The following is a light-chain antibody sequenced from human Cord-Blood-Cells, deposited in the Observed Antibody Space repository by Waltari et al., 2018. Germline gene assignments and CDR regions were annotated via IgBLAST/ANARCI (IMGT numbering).Light chain of an antibody. V-gene: IGLV3-21*04. CDR1: NLGSKS. CDR3: QVWDSSSDHYV. CDR2: YDS. Sequence: SYVLTQPPSVSVAPGKTARITCGGNNLGSKSVHWYLQKPGQAPVLVIYYDSDRPSGMPVRFCGSNSGNTATLTISSVEAGDEADDYCQVWDSSSDHYVFRTGTKVTVL. J-gene: IGLJ1*01.